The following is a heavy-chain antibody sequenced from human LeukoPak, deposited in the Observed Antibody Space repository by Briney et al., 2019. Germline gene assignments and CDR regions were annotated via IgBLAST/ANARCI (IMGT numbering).Heavy chain of an antibody. CDR1: GFTFSSYS. CDR3: AKDSVSRRYYDSSGYLFNY. D-gene: IGHD3-22*01. V-gene: IGHV3-21*04. CDR2: ISSSSSYI. Sequence: GGSLRLSCAASGFTFSSYSMNWVRQAPGKGLEWVSSISSSSSYIYYADSVKGRFTISRDNSKNTLYLQMSSLRAEDTAVYYCAKDSVSRRYYDSSGYLFNYWGQGTLVTVSS. J-gene: IGHJ4*02.